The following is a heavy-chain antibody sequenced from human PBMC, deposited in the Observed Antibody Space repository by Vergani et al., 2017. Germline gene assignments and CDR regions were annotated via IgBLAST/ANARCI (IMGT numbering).Heavy chain of an antibody. CDR3: AKENGDYSGGTQD. J-gene: IGHJ4*02. Sequence: QVQLVESGGGVVQPGRSLRLSCAASGFTFSSYAMHWVRQAPGKGLEWVAVISYDGSNKYYADSVKGRFTLSRDNSKNTLYLQMNSLRAEDTAVYYCAKENGDYSGGTQDWGQGTLVTVSS. D-gene: IGHD4-17*01. CDR1: GFTFSSYA. V-gene: IGHV3-30-3*01. CDR2: ISYDGSNK.